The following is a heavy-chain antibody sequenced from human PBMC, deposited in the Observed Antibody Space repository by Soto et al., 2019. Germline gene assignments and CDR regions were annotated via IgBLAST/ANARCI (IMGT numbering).Heavy chain of an antibody. D-gene: IGHD1-1*01. CDR2: IYPGDSDT. J-gene: IGHJ5*02. V-gene: IGHV5-51*01. Sequence: GESLKISCKASGYSFTPYWIGWVRQMPGKGLEWMGIIYPGDSDTRYSPSFQGQVTISVDKSINTAYLQWTSLQASDTAMYYCTRQARANVRWFDPWGQGTLVTVSS. CDR1: GYSFTPYW. CDR3: TRQARANVRWFDP.